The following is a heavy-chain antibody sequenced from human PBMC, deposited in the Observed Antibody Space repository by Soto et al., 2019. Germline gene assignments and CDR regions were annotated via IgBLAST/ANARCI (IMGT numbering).Heavy chain of an antibody. V-gene: IGHV4-39*05. D-gene: IGHD6-6*01. J-gene: IGHJ6*01. Sequence: SENPYITSTVSGGSISSSSYYWGWIRQPPGKGLEWIGSIYYSGSTYYNPSLKSRVTISVDTSKNQFSLKLSSVTAADTAVYYCSILRFIAAQKQYYYYGMDFWGRGSTV. CDR3: SILRFIAAQKQYYYYGMDF. CDR2: IYYSGST. CDR1: GGSISSSSYY.